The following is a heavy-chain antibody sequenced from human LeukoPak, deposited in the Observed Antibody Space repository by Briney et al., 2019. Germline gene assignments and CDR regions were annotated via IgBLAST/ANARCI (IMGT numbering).Heavy chain of an antibody. Sequence: PGGSLRLSCAASGFPFSSYSMHWVRQAPGKGLEWVASINTASIYITYADSVKGRFTIARDNAKSSLYLQMNSLRAEDTAVYYCARKVSSSSWQTTVAFDYWGQGTLVTVSS. D-gene: IGHD6-13*01. V-gene: IGHV3-21*01. J-gene: IGHJ4*02. CDR2: INTASIYI. CDR1: GFPFSSYS. CDR3: ARKVSSSSWQTTVAFDY.